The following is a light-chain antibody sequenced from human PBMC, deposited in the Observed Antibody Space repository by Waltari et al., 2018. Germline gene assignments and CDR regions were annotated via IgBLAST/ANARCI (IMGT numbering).Light chain of an antibody. CDR2: AAS. CDR3: QQSYSTLTWT. J-gene: IGKJ1*01. CDR1: QSISRY. Sequence: DIQMTQSPPSLSASVGDRVTITCRASQSISRYLNWYQQKPGKAPKLLIYAASSLQSGVPSKFSGSGSGTDFTLTISSLQPEDFATYYCQQSYSTLTWTFGQGTKVEIK. V-gene: IGKV1-39*01.